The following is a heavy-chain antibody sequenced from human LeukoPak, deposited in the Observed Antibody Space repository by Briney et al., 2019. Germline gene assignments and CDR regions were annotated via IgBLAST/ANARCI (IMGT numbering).Heavy chain of an antibody. CDR1: GFTFSSYW. Sequence: GGSLRLSCAASGFTFSSYWMNWVRQAPGKGLEWVSYISSSGSTIYYADSVKGRFTISRDNAKNSLYLQMGSLRTEDMAVYYCARGSGWFNHYYMDVWGKGTTVTISS. V-gene: IGHV3-48*04. CDR3: ARGSGWFNHYYMDV. J-gene: IGHJ6*03. D-gene: IGHD6-19*01. CDR2: ISSSGSTI.